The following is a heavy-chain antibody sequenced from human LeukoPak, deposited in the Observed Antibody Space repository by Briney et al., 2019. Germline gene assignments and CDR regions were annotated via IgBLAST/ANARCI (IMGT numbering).Heavy chain of an antibody. J-gene: IGHJ4*02. CDR2: INHSGST. D-gene: IGHD3-22*01. CDR3: ARRDDSSGYHKIFDY. V-gene: IGHV4-34*01. Sequence: SETVSLTCSVFGGSISSYYWTWIRQPPGKGLEWIGEINHSGSTNYNPSLKSRVTISVDTSKNQFYLKLSSLTAADTAVYFCARRDDSSGYHKIFDYWGPGTLVTVSS. CDR1: GGSISSYY.